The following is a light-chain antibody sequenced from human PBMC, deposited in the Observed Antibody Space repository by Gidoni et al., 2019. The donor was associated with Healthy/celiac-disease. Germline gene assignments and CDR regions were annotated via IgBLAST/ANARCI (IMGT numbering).Light chain of an antibody. Sequence: EIVLTQSPGTLSLSPGERATLSCRASQSVSSSYLAWYQQKPGQAPRLLIYGASSRDTGIPDRFSGSGSGTDFALTIYRLEPEDFAVYYCQQYGSSPPLTFGGXTKVEIK. CDR2: GAS. V-gene: IGKV3-20*01. J-gene: IGKJ4*01. CDR3: QQYGSSPPLT. CDR1: QSVSSSY.